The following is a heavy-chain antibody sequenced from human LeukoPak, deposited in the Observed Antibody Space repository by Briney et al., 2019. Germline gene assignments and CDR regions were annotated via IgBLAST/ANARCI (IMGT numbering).Heavy chain of an antibody. CDR2: ITSSSSYI. D-gene: IGHD1-1*01. CDR3: ARGGPQTGTTWYMDV. Sequence: AGGSLRLSCAASGFTFSTYSINWVRQAPGKGLEWVSSITSSSSYIFYADSVKGRFTISRDNAKNSLYLQMNSLRAEDTAVYYCARGGPQTGTTWYMDVWGKGTTVTVS. CDR1: GFTFSTYS. V-gene: IGHV3-21*01. J-gene: IGHJ6*03.